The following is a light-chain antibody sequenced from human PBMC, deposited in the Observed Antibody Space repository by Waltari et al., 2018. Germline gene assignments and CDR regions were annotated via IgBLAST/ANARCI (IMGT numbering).Light chain of an antibody. J-gene: IGLJ2*01. Sequence: QSVLTPPPSASATPGQRVTISCSGSSSHIGSNTVTWYHQLPGTAPKLLIYTNNQRPSGVPDRFSGSKSGTSASLAISGLQSEDEADYYCAVWDDSLNGVVFGGGTKLTVL. V-gene: IGLV1-44*01. CDR3: AVWDDSLNGVV. CDR1: SSHIGSNT. CDR2: TNN.